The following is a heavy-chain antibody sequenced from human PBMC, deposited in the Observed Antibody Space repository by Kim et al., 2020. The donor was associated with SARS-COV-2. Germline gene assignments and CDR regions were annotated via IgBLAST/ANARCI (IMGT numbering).Heavy chain of an antibody. Sequence: GGSLRLSCAASGFTVSSNYMSWVRQAPGKGLEWVSVIYSGGSTYYADSVKGRFTISRDNSKNTLYLQMNSLRAEDTAVYYCAGRIYCSSTSCYESVLWDYYYYYGMDVWGQGTTVTVSS. CDR1: GFTVSSNY. J-gene: IGHJ6*02. V-gene: IGHV3-53*01. CDR2: IYSGGST. CDR3: AGRIYCSSTSCYESVLWDYYYYYGMDV. D-gene: IGHD2-2*01.